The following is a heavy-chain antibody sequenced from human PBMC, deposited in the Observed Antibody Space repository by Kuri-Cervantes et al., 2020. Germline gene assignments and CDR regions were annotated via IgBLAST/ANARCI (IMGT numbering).Heavy chain of an antibody. D-gene: IGHD3-10*01. V-gene: IGHV1-2*02. CDR3: ARDYYGSGNWFDP. Sequence: ASVKVSCKASGYTSTGYYMHWVRQAPGQGLEWMGWINPNSGGTNYAQKFQGRVTMTRDTSISTAYMELSRLRSDDTAVYYCARDYYGSGNWFDPWGQGTLVTVSS. CDR1: GYTSTGYY. J-gene: IGHJ5*02. CDR2: INPNSGGT.